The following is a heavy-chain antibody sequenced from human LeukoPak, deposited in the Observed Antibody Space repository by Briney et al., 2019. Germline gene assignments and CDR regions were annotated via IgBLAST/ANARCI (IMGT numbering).Heavy chain of an antibody. CDR2: IIPILGTA. CDR1: GGTFSSYA. D-gene: IGHD3-16*01. V-gene: IGHV1-69*11. J-gene: IGHJ3*02. CDR3: ARDLAYTFDI. Sequence: ASVKVSCKASGGTFSSYAISWVRQAPGQGLEWMGRIIPILGTANYAQKFQGRVTITTDESTSTAYMELSSLRSEDTAVYYCARDLAYTFDIWGQGTMVTVSS.